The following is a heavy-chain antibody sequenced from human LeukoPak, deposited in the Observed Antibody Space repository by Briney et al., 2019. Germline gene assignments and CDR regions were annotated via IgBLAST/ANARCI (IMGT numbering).Heavy chain of an antibody. CDR1: GFTFSSYE. Sequence: GGSLRLSCAASGFTFSSYEMNWVRQAPGKGLEWVSYISSSGSTIYYADSVKGRFTISRDNAKNSLYLKMNSLRAEDTAVYYCARDQALEDAFDIWGQGTMVTVSS. J-gene: IGHJ3*02. D-gene: IGHD3-16*02. V-gene: IGHV3-48*03. CDR2: ISSSGSTI. CDR3: ARDQALEDAFDI.